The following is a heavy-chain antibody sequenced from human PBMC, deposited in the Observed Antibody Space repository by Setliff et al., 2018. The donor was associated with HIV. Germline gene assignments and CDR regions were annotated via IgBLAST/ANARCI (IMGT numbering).Heavy chain of an antibody. CDR1: GGSFSGYY. V-gene: IGHV4-34*01. CDR3: ARGGLGVVGAIDY. CDR2: IIHSGGT. D-gene: IGHD2-15*01. J-gene: IGHJ4*02. Sequence: SETLSLTCAVYGGSFSGYYWTWIRQPPGRGLEWIGEIIHSGGTNYNRSLKSRVTISVDTSKNQFSLNLSSVTAADTTVYYCARGGLGVVGAIDYWSQGTLVTVSS.